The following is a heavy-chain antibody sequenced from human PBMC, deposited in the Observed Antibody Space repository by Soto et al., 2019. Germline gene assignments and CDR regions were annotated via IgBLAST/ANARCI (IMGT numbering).Heavy chain of an antibody. CDR1: GFTFTSSA. CDR3: AADTYYYDSSGYYYDAFDI. CDR2: IVVGSGNT. Sequence: SVKASCKASGFTFTSSAVQWVRQARGQRLEWIGWIVVGSGNTNYAQKFQERVTITRDMSTSTAYMELSSLRSEDTAVYYCAADTYYYDSSGYYYDAFDIWGQGTMVTGSS. D-gene: IGHD3-22*01. J-gene: IGHJ3*02. V-gene: IGHV1-58*01.